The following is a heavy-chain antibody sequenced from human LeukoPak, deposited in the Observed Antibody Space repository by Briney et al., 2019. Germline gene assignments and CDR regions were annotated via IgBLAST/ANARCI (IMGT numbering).Heavy chain of an antibody. CDR1: GFTFSDYY. CDR3: AKAQVGAILHAFDI. D-gene: IGHD1-26*01. V-gene: IGHV3-11*01. CDR2: ISSSGSTI. Sequence: PGGSLRLSCAASGFTFSDYYMSWIRQAPGKGLEWVSYISSSGSTIYYADSVKGRFTISRDNAKNSLYLQMNSLRAEDTAVYYCAKAQVGAILHAFDIWGQGTMVTVSS. J-gene: IGHJ3*02.